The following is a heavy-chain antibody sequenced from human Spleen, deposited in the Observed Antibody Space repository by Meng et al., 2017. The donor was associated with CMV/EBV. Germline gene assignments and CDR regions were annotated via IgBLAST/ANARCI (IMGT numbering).Heavy chain of an antibody. CDR2: IYSGGSST. CDR3: AKGSSLRVPVDDYYYYGMDV. Sequence: GESLKISCAASGFTFSSYAMSWVRQAPGKGLEWVSVIYSGGSSTYYADSVKGRFTISRDNSKNTLYLQMNSLRAEDTAVYYCAKGSSLRVPVDDYYYYGMDVWGQGTTVTVSS. CDR1: GFTFSSYA. D-gene: IGHD2-2*01. J-gene: IGHJ6*02. V-gene: IGHV3-23*03.